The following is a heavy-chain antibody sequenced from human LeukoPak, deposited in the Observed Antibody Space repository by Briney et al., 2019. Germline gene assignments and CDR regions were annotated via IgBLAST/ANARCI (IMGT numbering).Heavy chain of an antibody. CDR2: INHSGST. D-gene: IGHD2-2*02. J-gene: IGHJ3*02. CDR3: ARGLYCSSTSCYNAFDI. CDR1: GGSFSGYY. Sequence: SETLSLTCAVYGGSFSGYYWSWIRQPPGKGLEWIVEINHSGSTNYNPSLKSRVTISVDTSKNQFSLKLSSVTAADTAVYYCARGLYCSSTSCYNAFDIWGQGTMVTVSS. V-gene: IGHV4-34*01.